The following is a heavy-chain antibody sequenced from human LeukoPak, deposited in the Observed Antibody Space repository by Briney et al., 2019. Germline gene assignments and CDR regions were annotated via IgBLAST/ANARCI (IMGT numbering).Heavy chain of an antibody. J-gene: IGHJ5*02. CDR1: GYTFTSYG. D-gene: IGHD3-22*01. CDR2: INPNSGGT. V-gene: IGHV1-2*02. Sequence: ASVKVSCKASGYTFTSYGISWVRQAPGQGLEWMGWINPNSGGTNYAQKFQGRVTMTRDTSISTAYMELSRLRSDDTAVYYCARATYYYDSSGSSLDPWGQGTLVTVSS. CDR3: ARATYYYDSSGSSLDP.